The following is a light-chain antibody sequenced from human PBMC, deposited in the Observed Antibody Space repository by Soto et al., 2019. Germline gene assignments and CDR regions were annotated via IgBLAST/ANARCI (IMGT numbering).Light chain of an antibody. CDR2: DVS. V-gene: IGLV2-11*01. J-gene: IGLJ1*01. CDR1: SSDVGAYKS. CDR3: CSYAGTYTYV. Sequence: QSALTQPRSVSGSPGQSVTISCTGTSSDVGAYKSVSWYQQHPDKAPKLMIYDVSKRPSGVPDRFSGSKSGNTASLTISGLQAEDEADYYCCSYAGTYTYVLGTGTKVTVL.